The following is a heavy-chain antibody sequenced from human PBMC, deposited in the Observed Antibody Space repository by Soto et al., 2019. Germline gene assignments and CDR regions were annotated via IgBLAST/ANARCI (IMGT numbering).Heavy chain of an antibody. CDR2: INPNSGGT. D-gene: IGHD6-19*01. J-gene: IGHJ4*02. CDR3: AREGKVAGINPTYFDY. CDR1: GYTFTGYY. V-gene: IGHV1-2*04. Sequence: ASVKVSCKASGYTFTGYYMHWVRQAPGQGLEWMGWINPNSGGTNYAQKFQGWVTMTRDTSISTAYMELSRLRSDDTAVYYCAREGKVAGINPTYFDYWGQGTLVTVSS.